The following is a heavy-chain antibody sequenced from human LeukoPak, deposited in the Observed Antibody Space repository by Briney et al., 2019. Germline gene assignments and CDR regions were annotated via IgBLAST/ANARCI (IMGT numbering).Heavy chain of an antibody. Sequence: PSETLSLTCTVSGYSISSGYYWGWIRQPPGKGLEWIGSIYHSGSTYYNPSLKSRVTISVDTSKNQFSLKLSSVTAADTAVYYCASRGLHGYSYGPEGGFDYWGQGTLVTVSS. D-gene: IGHD5-18*01. V-gene: IGHV4-38-2*02. CDR2: IYHSGST. J-gene: IGHJ4*02. CDR3: ASRGLHGYSYGPEGGFDY. CDR1: GYSISSGYY.